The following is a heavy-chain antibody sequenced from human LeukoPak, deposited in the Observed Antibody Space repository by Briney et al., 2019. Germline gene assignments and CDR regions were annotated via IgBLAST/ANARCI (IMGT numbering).Heavy chain of an antibody. V-gene: IGHV5-51*01. J-gene: IGHJ1*01. D-gene: IGHD2-21*02. CDR2: IYPADSDT. CDR3: ARHARDTSYFQY. Sequence: GESLKISGKASGYSFTNYWIGWVRQMPGKGLEWMGIIYPADSDTRYSPSFQGQVSISVDESITTAYLQWSSLKASDTAMYYCARHARDTSYFQYWGQGSLVTVSS. CDR1: GYSFTNYW.